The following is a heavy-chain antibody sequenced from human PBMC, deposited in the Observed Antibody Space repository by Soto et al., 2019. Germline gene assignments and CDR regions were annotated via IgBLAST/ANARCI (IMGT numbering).Heavy chain of an antibody. V-gene: IGHV4-34*01. CDR2: INHTGGT. D-gene: IGHD3-3*01. Sequence: SETLSLTCAGYAGSANAYYWNWIRQPPGKGLEWIGEINHTGGTHYNPSLKSRVTMSVDTSKNQFSLRLSSVTAADTAIYYCAIRITVFGLLIPPFDTWGQGSQVT. CDR1: AGSANAYY. J-gene: IGHJ5*02. CDR3: AIRITVFGLLIPPFDT.